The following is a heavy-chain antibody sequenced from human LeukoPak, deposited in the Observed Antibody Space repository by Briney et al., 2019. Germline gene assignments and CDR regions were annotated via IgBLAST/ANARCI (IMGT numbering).Heavy chain of an antibody. Sequence: LETLSLTCAVYGGSFSGYYWSWIRQPPGKGLEWIGEINHSGSTNYNPSLKSRVTISVDTSKNQFSLKLSSVTAADTAVYYCARESGTRKIRYFDRSNPYYMDVWGKGTTVTVSS. D-gene: IGHD3-9*01. J-gene: IGHJ6*03. CDR3: ARESGTRKIRYFDRSNPYYMDV. CDR2: INHSGST. CDR1: GGSFSGYY. V-gene: IGHV4-34*01.